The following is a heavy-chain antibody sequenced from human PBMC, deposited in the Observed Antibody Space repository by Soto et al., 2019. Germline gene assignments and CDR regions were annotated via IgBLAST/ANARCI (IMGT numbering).Heavy chain of an antibody. CDR3: AVDIVGTGSY. J-gene: IGHJ4*02. CDR1: GFTLSDCN. CDR2: SQHKIHGYTT. V-gene: IGHV3-72*01. Sequence: PGGSLRLSCAGSGFTLSDCNIDWVRQAPGKGLEWVGRSQHKIHGYTTQYVASVKGRFTFSRDDSKNSLYLQMNSLKTEDTAVYFCAVDIVGTGSYWGQGTLVTVSS. D-gene: IGHD5-12*01.